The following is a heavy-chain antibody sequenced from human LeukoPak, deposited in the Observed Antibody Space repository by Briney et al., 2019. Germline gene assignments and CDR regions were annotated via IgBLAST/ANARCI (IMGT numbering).Heavy chain of an antibody. CDR1: GFTFSTQW. J-gene: IGHJ4*02. D-gene: IGHD3-16*02. Sequence: GGSLRLSCAASGFTFSTQWMSWVRQAPGKGLEWVAIVNQGGTQKYYVDSVKGRFTISRDNAENSLYLQMNSLRAEDTAVYYCASLVSNYVWGSYLYWGQGTLVTVSS. V-gene: IGHV3-7*01. CDR3: ASLVSNYVWGSYLY. CDR2: VNQGGTQK.